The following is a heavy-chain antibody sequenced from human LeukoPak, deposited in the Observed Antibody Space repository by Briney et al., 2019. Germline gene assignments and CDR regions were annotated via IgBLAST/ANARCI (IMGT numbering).Heavy chain of an antibody. V-gene: IGHV3-7*03. CDR2: IKQDGSEK. CDR3: AKDSRQAQWLALDC. D-gene: IGHD6-19*01. J-gene: IGHJ4*02. CDR1: GFTFSSYW. Sequence: GGSLRLSCAASGFTFSSYWMSWVRQAPGKGLEWVANIKQDGSEKYYVDSVKGRFTTSRDNSKNSLYLQMNSLRAEDTALYYCAKDSRQAQWLALDCWGQGTLVIVSS.